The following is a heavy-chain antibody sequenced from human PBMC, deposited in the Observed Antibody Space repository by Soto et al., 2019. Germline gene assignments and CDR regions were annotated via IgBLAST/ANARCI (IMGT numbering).Heavy chain of an antibody. CDR3: ARLRPSIAARGHDYGMDV. CDR2: IYYSGST. V-gene: IGHV4-39*01. J-gene: IGHJ6*02. D-gene: IGHD6-6*01. CDR1: GGSISSSSYY. Sequence: SETLSLTCTVSGGSISSSSYYWGWIRQPPGKGLEWIGSIYYSGSTYYNPSLKSRVTISVDTSKNQFSLKLSSVTAADTAVYYCARLRPSIAARGHDYGMDVWGQGTTVTVSS.